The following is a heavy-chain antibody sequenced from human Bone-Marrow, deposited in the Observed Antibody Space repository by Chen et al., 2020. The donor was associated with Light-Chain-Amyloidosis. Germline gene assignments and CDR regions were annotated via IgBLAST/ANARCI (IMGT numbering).Heavy chain of an antibody. CDR3: AREGYCSSSSCPFDY. J-gene: IGHJ4*02. D-gene: IGHD2-2*01. V-gene: IGHV3-30*04. CDR2: LSFHERNK. Sequence: QVQLVESGGGVVQPGRSLRLSCAASGFTFSSYAMDWVRQAPGKGLEWVAVLSFHERNKYYADSVKGRFTISRDNSKNTLYLQMNSLRAEDTAVYYCAREGYCSSSSCPFDYWGQGTLVTVSS. CDR1: GFTFSSYA.